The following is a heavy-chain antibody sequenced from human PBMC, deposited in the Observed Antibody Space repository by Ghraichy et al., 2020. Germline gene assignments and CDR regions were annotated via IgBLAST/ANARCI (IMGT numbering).Heavy chain of an antibody. CDR3: AKGAPRAGTLPLHY. CDR2: ISGIGTYT. V-gene: IGHV3-23*01. D-gene: IGHD1-7*01. CDR1: GFTFSHYA. J-gene: IGHJ4*02. Sequence: GGSLRLSCAASGFTFSHYAMTWVRQAPGKGLEWVSSISGIGTYTYYADSVKGRFTVSRDNSKNTLYLQLSSLRAGDTAIYYCAKGAPRAGTLPLHYWGQGTPVTVSS.